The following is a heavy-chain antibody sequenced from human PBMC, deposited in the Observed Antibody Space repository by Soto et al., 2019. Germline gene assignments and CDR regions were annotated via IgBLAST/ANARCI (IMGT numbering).Heavy chain of an antibody. D-gene: IGHD6-19*01. CDR3: AKDNKIGCSGLTDV. CDR2: ISGSGGST. CDR1: GFTFSSYA. V-gene: IGHV3-23*01. J-gene: IGHJ6*02. Sequence: PXGSLRLSCAASGFTFSSYAMSWVRQAPGKGLEWVSAISGSGGSTYYADSVKGRFTISRDNSKNTLYLQMNSLRAEDTAVYYCAKDNKIGCSGLTDVWGQGTTVTVSS.